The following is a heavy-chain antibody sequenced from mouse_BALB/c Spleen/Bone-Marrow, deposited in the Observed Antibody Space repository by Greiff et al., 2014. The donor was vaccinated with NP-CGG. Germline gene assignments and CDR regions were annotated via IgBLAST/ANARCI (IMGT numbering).Heavy chain of an antibody. CDR3: ARSGFDY. D-gene: IGHD4-1*01. Sequence: VKLQESGSVLVRPGASVKLSYKASGYTFTSSWMHWAKQRPGQGLEWIGEIHPNSGNTNYNEKFKGKATLTVDTSSSTAYVDLSSLTSEDSAVYYCARSGFDYWGQGTTLTVSS. V-gene: IGHV1S130*01. J-gene: IGHJ2*01. CDR2: IHPNSGNT. CDR1: GYTFTSSW.